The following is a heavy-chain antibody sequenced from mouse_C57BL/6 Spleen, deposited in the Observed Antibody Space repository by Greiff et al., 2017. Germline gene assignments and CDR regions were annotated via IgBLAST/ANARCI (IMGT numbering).Heavy chain of an antibody. CDR2: ILPGSGST. CDR1: GYTFTGYW. Sequence: QVQLKQSGAELMKPGASVKLSCKATGYTFTGYWIEWVKQRPGHGLEWIGEILPGSGSTNYNEKFKGKATFTADTSSNTDYMQISSLTTEDSAIYYCRRLERENWYFDVWGTGTTVTVSS. V-gene: IGHV1-9*01. CDR3: RRLERENWYFDV. J-gene: IGHJ1*03.